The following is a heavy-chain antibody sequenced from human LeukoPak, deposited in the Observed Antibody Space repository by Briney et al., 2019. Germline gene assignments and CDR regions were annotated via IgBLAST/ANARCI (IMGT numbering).Heavy chain of an antibody. D-gene: IGHD3-22*01. CDR2: IIPIFGTA. Sequence: ASVKASCKASGGTFSSYAISWVRQAPGQGLEWMGRIIPIFGTANYAQKFQGRVTITTDESTSTAYMELSSLRSEDTAVYYCARYYYDSQAFDYWGQGTLVTVSS. CDR1: GGTFSSYA. CDR3: ARYYYDSQAFDY. V-gene: IGHV1-69*05. J-gene: IGHJ4*02.